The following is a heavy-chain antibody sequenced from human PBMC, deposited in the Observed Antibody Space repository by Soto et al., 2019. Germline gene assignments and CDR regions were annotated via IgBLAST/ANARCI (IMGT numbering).Heavy chain of an antibody. CDR1: GFTVSNNY. CDR2: LYIGGST. V-gene: IGHV3-53*01. Sequence: GGSLRLSCAASGFTVSNNYMTWVRQAPGKGLEWVSVLYIGGSTYYADSVKGRFTISRDNSKNTLYLQMHSLSAEDTAMYYCARDRYSSGWYASFDYWGQGTLVTVSS. J-gene: IGHJ4*02. CDR3: ARDRYSSGWYASFDY. D-gene: IGHD6-19*01.